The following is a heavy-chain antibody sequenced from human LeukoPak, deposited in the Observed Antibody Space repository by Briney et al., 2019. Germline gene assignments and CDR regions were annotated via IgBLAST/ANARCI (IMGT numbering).Heavy chain of an antibody. CDR2: INWNGGST. J-gene: IGHJ4*02. CDR1: GFTFGDSV. Sequence: GGSLRLSCAASGFTFGDSVMSWVRQVPGKGLEWVSGINWNGGSTGYVDSVKGRFTISRDSAKNSVYLQMNSLRSEDTAVYYCARGKFDSSGYYIDYWGQGTLVTVSS. CDR3: ARGKFDSSGYYIDY. D-gene: IGHD3-22*01. V-gene: IGHV3-20*04.